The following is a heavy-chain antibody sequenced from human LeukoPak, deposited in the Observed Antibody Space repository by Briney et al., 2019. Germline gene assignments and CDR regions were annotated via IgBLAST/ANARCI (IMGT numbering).Heavy chain of an antibody. J-gene: IGHJ4*02. CDR3: AREGGPYRPLDY. Sequence: SGTLSLTCDVSGGSISQTNYWTWVRQPPGKGLEWIGEVNLQGSTNYNPSLMRRVAISVDTSANHVTSVTAADTAVYYCAREGGPYRPLDYSGQGTLVTVSS. CDR1: GGSISQTNY. CDR2: VNLQGST. V-gene: IGHV4-4*02.